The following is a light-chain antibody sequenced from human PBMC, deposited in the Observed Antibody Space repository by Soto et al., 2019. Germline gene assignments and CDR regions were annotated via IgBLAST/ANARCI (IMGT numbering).Light chain of an antibody. J-gene: IGLJ1*01. CDR2: DVT. CDR1: SSDVGGYNY. V-gene: IGLV2-14*03. Sequence: QSVLKQAGSVCRSHRHSSHISSNGTSSDVGGYNYVSWYQHHPGKAPKLIIYDVTNRPSGVSNPFSGSKSGNTASLTISGLQPEDEADYYCSSYTTSNTRQIVFGTGTKVTVL. CDR3: SSYTTSNTRQIV.